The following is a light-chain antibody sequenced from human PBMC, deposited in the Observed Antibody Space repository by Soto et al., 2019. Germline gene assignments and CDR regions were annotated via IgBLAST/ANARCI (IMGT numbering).Light chain of an antibody. Sequence: DIPMTQSPSSLSASVGDRVTITCRASQSIGTYLSWYQQKPGKAPKLLIYAASSLQSGVPSSFGGSGSGTDFTLTISSLQPEDFATYFCQQSYSTPYTFGQGTTLEIK. CDR1: QSIGTY. CDR3: QQSYSTPYT. J-gene: IGKJ2*01. CDR2: AAS. V-gene: IGKV1-39*01.